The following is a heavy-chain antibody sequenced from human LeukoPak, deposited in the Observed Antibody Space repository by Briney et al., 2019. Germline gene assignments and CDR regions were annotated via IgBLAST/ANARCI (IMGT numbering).Heavy chain of an antibody. CDR2: INHSGST. CDR3: ARGQGAGTGSRWFDP. D-gene: IGHD6-19*01. J-gene: IGHJ5*02. CDR1: GGSFSDYY. Sequence: SETLSLTCAVYGGSFSDYYWSWIRQPPGKGLEWIGEINHSGSTNYNPSLKSRVTISVDTSKNQFSLKLSSVTAADTAVYYCARGQGAGTGSRWFDPWGQGTLVTVSS. V-gene: IGHV4-34*01.